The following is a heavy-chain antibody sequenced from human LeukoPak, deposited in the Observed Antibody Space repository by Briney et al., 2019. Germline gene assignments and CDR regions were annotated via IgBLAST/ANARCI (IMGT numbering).Heavy chain of an antibody. CDR2: IYTSGST. J-gene: IGHJ4*02. D-gene: IGHD3-3*01. CDR3: ARDARFLEWLLLRGDTWYFDY. Sequence: SETLSLTCTVSGGSISSYYWSWIRQPAGKGLEWIGRIYTSGSTNYNPSLKSRVTMSVDTSKNQFSLKLSSVTAADTAVYYCARDARFLEWLLLRGDTWYFDYWGQGTLVTVSS. V-gene: IGHV4-4*07. CDR1: GGSISSYY.